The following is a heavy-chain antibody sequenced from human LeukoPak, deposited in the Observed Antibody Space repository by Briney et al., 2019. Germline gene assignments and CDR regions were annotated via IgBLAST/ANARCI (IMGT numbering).Heavy chain of an antibody. J-gene: IGHJ4*02. CDR3: ARHMDGYIFY. CDR1: GGSISSYY. CDR2: IYTSGST. D-gene: IGHD5-24*01. V-gene: IGHV4-4*09. Sequence: SETLSLTCTVSGGSISSYYWSWIRQPPGKGLEWIGYIYTSGSTNYNPSLKSRVTISVDTSKNQFSLKLSSVTAADTAVYYCARHMDGYIFYWGQRTLDTVSS.